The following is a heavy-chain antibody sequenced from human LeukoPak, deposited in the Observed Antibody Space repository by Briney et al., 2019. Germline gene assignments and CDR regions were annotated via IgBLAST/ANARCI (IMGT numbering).Heavy chain of an antibody. CDR3: TRTVLDCRNGVCYDY. D-gene: IGHD2-8*01. CDR1: GYTFTNYG. J-gene: IGHJ4*02. CDR2: ISPYNGNT. V-gene: IGHV1-18*01. Sequence: ASVKVSCKASGYTFTNYGLIWVRQAPGQGLEWMGWISPYNGNTNYAQKLQGRVIVTTDTSTTTAYMELRSLRSDDTAVYYCTRTVLDCRNGVCYDYWGQGTLVTVSS.